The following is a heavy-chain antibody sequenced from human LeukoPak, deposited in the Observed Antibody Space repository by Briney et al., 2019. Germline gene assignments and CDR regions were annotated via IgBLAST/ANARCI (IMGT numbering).Heavy chain of an antibody. D-gene: IGHD3-22*01. CDR1: GGTFSSYA. Sequence: SVKVSCKASGGTFSSYAISWVRQAPGQGLEWMGRIIPIFGTANYAQKFQGRVTITTDESTSTAYTELSSLRSEDTAVYYCARDPVGYYYDSSGYYYVDWGQGTLVTVSS. CDR3: ARDPVGYYYDSSGYYYVD. V-gene: IGHV1-69*05. CDR2: IIPIFGTA. J-gene: IGHJ4*02.